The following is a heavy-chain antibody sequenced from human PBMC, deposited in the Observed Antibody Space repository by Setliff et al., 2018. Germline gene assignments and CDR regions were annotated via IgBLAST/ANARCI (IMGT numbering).Heavy chain of an antibody. CDR1: GGSISSGGFY. V-gene: IGHV4-61*09. J-gene: IGHJ4*02. CDR3: ARESATIGEFPLYYFDK. D-gene: IGHD3-10*01. CDR2: FHTGGAT. Sequence: PSETLSLTCSVSGGSISSGGFYWSWIRQCAGRGLEWIGHFHTGGATDYNLSLKSRVTISVDTSKNQFSLRLSSVTAADAAVYFCARESATIGEFPLYYFDKWGQGIPVTVSS.